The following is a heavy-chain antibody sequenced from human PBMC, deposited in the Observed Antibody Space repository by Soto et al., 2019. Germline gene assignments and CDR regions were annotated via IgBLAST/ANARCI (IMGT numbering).Heavy chain of an antibody. CDR3: ARIWESHLTIFGMGSYYYGMDV. V-gene: IGHV4-39*01. CDR1: GGSISSSSYY. J-gene: IGHJ6*02. Sequence: SEPLSLTCTVSGGSISSSSYYWGWIRQPPGKGLEWIGSIYYSGSTYYNPSLKSRVTISVDTSKNQFSLKLSSVTAADTAVYYCARIWESHLTIFGMGSYYYGMDVWGQGTTVTVSS. D-gene: IGHD3-3*01. CDR2: IYYSGST.